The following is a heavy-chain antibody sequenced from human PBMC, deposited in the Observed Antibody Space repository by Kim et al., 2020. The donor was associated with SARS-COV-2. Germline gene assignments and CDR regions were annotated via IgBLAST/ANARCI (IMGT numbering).Heavy chain of an antibody. V-gene: IGHV3-11*01. CDR3: AREPRN. CDR2: INSDGSSI. J-gene: IGHJ4*02. CDR1: GFSFSDYY. Sequence: GGSLRLSCAASGFSFSDYYMTWIRQAPGKGLEWVAYINSDGSSINSADSVNGRFPISNATTKKSLSLQMNSLTPEDTAAYYCAREPRNCGQGTPATVPS.